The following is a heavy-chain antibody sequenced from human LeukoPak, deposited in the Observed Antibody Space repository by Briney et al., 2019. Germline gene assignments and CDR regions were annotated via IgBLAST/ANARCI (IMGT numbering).Heavy chain of an antibody. CDR1: GGSISSAGYF. Sequence: PSQTLSLTCTVSGGSISSAGYFWHWIRQYPGKGLEWIGYIYYTGIIYYNPSLKSRVTISVDTSKNQFSLKLSSVTAADTAVFYCVRGVRDTIGYYHFDSWGQGTLVTVSS. V-gene: IGHV4-31*03. J-gene: IGHJ4*02. CDR3: VRGVRDTIGYYHFDS. CDR2: IYYTGII. D-gene: IGHD3-22*01.